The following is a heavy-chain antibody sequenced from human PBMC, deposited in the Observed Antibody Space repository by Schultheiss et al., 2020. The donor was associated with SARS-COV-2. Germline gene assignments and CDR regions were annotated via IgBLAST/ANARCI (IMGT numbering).Heavy chain of an antibody. CDR2: IGGSDGNT. D-gene: IGHD3-22*01. CDR1: GFTFRSCA. Sequence: GGSLRLSCAASGFTFRSCAMTWVRQAPGKGLEWVSGIGGSDGNTYYADSVKGRFTISRDNSKNTVYLQMNGLRAEDTAVYYCAKVPYDTSGYYYFDYWGQGTLVTVSS. V-gene: IGHV3-23*01. CDR3: AKVPYDTSGYYYFDY. J-gene: IGHJ4*02.